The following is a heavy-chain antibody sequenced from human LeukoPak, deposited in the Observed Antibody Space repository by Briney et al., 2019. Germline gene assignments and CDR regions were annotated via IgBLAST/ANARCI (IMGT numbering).Heavy chain of an antibody. D-gene: IGHD1-26*01. CDR2: IYYSGST. V-gene: IGHV4-39*07. CDR1: GDSISSSSYY. CDR3: ARGPYYSGSYGY. Sequence: PSETLSLTCTVSGDSISSSSYYWGWIRQPPGKGLEWIGSIYYSGSTYYNPSLKSRVTISVDTSKNQFSLKLSSVTAADTAVYYCARGPYYSGSYGYWGQGTLVTVSS. J-gene: IGHJ4*02.